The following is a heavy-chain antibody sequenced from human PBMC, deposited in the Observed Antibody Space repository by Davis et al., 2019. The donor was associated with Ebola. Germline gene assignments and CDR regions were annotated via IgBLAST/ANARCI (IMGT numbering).Heavy chain of an antibody. V-gene: IGHV1-46*03. CDR1: GYTFKNYA. D-gene: IGHD5-12*01. Sequence: ASVKVSCKASGYTFKNYAISWVRQAPGQGLEWMGMINPNDGRTIYAQKFQGRVTVTRDTSTTTVYMGLSSLRSEDTALYYCTTPGGQDSGYDVFDIWGQGTMVTVSS. CDR2: INPNDGRT. J-gene: IGHJ3*02. CDR3: TTPGGQDSGYDVFDI.